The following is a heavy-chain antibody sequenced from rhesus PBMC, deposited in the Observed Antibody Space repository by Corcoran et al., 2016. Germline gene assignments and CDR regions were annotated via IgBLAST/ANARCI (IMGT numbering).Heavy chain of an antibody. V-gene: IGHV4-76*01. D-gene: IGHD3-34*01. CDR1: VGSIRGAYA. CDR2: NYGSSGST. J-gene: IGHJ6*01. Sequence: QVQLQESGPGLVKTSETLSLTCAVSVGSIRGAYAWRWIRQPPGKGRGGIGYNYGSSGSTNYNPSLKNRVTISKDTSKNQFSLKLSSVTAADTAVYYCARRWTGVISYGLDSWGQGVVVTVSS. CDR3: ARRWTGVISYGLDS.